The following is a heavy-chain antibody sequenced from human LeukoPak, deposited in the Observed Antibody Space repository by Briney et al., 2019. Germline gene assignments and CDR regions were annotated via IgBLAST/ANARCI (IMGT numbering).Heavy chain of an antibody. CDR3: VKAGRTNHDNFFEN. CDR1: GFTFNKYD. J-gene: IGHJ4*02. CDR2: ISSGSDIL. V-gene: IGHV3-48*01. Sequence: PGGSLRLSCAASGFTFNKYDMNWVRQAPGKGLEWISFISSGSDILHYADSVEGRFTISRDNAQNSLYLQMHSLRAEDTALYCCVKAGRTNHDNFFENWGQGALVTVSS. D-gene: IGHD1-14*01.